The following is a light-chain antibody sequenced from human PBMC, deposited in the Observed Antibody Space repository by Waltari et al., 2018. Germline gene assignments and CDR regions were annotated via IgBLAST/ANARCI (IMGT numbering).Light chain of an antibody. CDR1: QDISDS. V-gene: IGKV1-33*01. J-gene: IGKJ4*01. CDR2: DVS. CDR3: QQYDKLPLT. Sequence: DIQMTQSPSSLSASVGDRVTITCRARQDISDSLNWYQQRPGKAPKLLIYDVSNLEIGVPSRFSARGSGTDFTFTISSLQTEDIGTYYCQQYDKLPLTFGGGTKVEIK.